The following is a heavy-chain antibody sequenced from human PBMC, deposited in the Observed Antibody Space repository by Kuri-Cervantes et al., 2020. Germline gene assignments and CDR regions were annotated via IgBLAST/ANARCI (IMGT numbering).Heavy chain of an antibody. CDR1: GFTFDDYG. CDR2: ISYDGSNK. J-gene: IGHJ6*02. V-gene: IGHV3-30*18. D-gene: IGHD3-3*01. CDR3: AKEVLRYYYYGMDV. Sequence: GESLKISCAASGFTFDDYGMSWVRQAPGKGLEWVAVISYDGSNKYYADSVKGRFTISRDNSKNTLYLQMNSLRAEDTAVYYCAKEVLRYYYYGMDVWGQGTTVTVSS.